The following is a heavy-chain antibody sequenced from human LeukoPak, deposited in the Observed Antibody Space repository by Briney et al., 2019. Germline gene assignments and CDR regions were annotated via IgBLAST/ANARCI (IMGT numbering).Heavy chain of an antibody. CDR1: GGSLSSGSYY. CDR3: ARDCSSTSCYKRLYYYYMDA. Sequence: PSQTLSLTCTVSGGSLSSGSYYWSWIRQPAGKGLEWIGRIYTSGSTNYNPSLKSRVTISVDTSKNQFSLKLSSVTAADTAVYYCARDCSSTSCYKRLYYYYMDAWGKGTTVTVSS. CDR2: IYTSGST. D-gene: IGHD2-2*02. V-gene: IGHV4-61*02. J-gene: IGHJ6*03.